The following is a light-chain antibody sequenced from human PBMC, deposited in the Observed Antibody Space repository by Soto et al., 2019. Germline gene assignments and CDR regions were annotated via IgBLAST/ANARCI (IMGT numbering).Light chain of an antibody. CDR1: QSVSSN. CDR3: QQRSNWPT. V-gene: IGKV3-15*01. Sequence: ETVMTQSPATLSVSPVERVTLSCRASQSVSSNLAWYQQKPGQAPRLLIYGASTRATGIPARFSGSGSGTDFTLTISSLEPEDFAVYYCQQRSNWPTFGGGTKVDIK. CDR2: GAS. J-gene: IGKJ4*01.